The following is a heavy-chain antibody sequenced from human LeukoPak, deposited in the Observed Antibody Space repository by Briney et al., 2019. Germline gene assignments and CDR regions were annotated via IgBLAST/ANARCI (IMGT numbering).Heavy chain of an antibody. J-gene: IGHJ4*02. Sequence: GGSLRLSCAASGFTFSSYGMSWVRQAPGKGLEWVSSISSSSSSYIYYADSVKGRFTISRDNAKNSLYLQMNSLRAEDTAVYYCARDLASGVFDYWGQGTLVTVSS. CDR2: ISSSSSSYI. CDR3: ARDLASGVFDY. D-gene: IGHD2-21*01. V-gene: IGHV3-21*01. CDR1: GFTFSSYG.